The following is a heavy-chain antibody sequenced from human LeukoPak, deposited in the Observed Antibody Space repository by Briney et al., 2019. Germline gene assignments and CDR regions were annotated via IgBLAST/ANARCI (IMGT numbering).Heavy chain of an antibody. J-gene: IGHJ6*02. Sequence: GGSLRLSCAASGLTFINYAMNWVRQAPGKGLEWVSVISDSGGSTLYADSVKGRFTVSRDNSKNTLYLQMNSLRVEDTAVYYCAKSGMIRGAMDVWGQGATVTVSS. V-gene: IGHV3-23*01. D-gene: IGHD3-10*01. CDR2: ISDSGGST. CDR3: AKSGMIRGAMDV. CDR1: GLTFINYA.